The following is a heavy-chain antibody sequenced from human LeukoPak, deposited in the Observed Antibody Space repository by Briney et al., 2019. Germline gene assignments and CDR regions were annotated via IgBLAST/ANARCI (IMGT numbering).Heavy chain of an antibody. CDR1: GYTLTELS. D-gene: IGHD3-22*01. J-gene: IGHJ4*02. CDR3: ATFRYYYDSSGYKY. V-gene: IGHV1-24*01. Sequence: GASVKVSCKVSGYTLTELSMHWVRQAPGKGVEWRGGFDPEDGETIYAQKFQGRVTMTEDTSTDTAYMELSSLRSEDTAVYYCATFRYYYDSSGYKYWGQGTLVTVSS. CDR2: FDPEDGET.